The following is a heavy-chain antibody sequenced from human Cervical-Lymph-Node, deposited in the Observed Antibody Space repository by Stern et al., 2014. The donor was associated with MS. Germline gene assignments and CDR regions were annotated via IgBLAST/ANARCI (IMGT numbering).Heavy chain of an antibody. J-gene: IGHJ6*02. CDR1: GGTCSTKT. V-gene: IGHV1-69*06. Sequence: VKLVGSGADVKKPGSSVKGSCKASGGTCSTKTITGVGEAPGEGLEWEGGTSTTMGTLQYGKKFQGRVTVTADKSPSTAYLELSSLRSEDTAVYYCGQDIGECSGDHCYKNYYYYGMDVWGQGTTVTVPS. CDR2: TSTTMGTL. D-gene: IGHD5-12*01. CDR3: GQDIGECSGDHCYKNYYYYGMDV.